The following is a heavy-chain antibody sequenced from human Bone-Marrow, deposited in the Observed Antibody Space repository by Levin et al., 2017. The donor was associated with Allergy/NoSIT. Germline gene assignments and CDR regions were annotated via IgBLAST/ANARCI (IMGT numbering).Heavy chain of an antibody. J-gene: IGHJ6*02. CDR2: ISKTGINT. D-gene: IGHD6-19*01. CDR3: AKDALITMAGGFYQYHGMDV. CDR1: GFPFRTSA. Sequence: LSLPCAASGFPFRTSAMSWVRPAPGKGLEWVSSISKTGINTHYADSVKGRFIISRDNSKNTLYLQMNSLRAEDTAIYFCAKDALITMAGGFYQYHGMDVWGQGTTVTVSS. V-gene: IGHV3-23*01.